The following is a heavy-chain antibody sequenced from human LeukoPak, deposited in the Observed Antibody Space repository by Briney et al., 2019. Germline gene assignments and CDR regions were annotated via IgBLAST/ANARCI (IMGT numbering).Heavy chain of an antibody. D-gene: IGHD3-22*01. CDR3: ARATGIYDSSGYYYHYFDY. J-gene: IGHJ4*02. CDR1: GYTFTSYG. Sequence: ASVKVSCKASGYTFTSYGISWVRQAPGQGLEWMGWISAYNGNTNYAQKLQGRVTMTTDTSTSTAYMELRSLRSDDTAVYYCARATGIYDSSGYYYHYFDYWGQGTLVTVSS. CDR2: ISAYNGNT. V-gene: IGHV1-18*01.